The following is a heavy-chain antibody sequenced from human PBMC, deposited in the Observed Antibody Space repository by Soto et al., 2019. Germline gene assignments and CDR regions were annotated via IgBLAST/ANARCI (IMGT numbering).Heavy chain of an antibody. CDR2: IYYSGST. V-gene: IGHV4-31*03. Sequence: PSETLSLTCTVSGGSISSGGYYWSWIRQHPGKGLEWIGYIYYSGSTYYNPSLKSRVTISVDTSKNQFSLKLSSVTAADTAVYYCARQPVALSIDYYGMDVWGQGTTVTVSS. J-gene: IGHJ6*02. CDR3: ARQPVALSIDYYGMDV. CDR1: GGSISSGGYY.